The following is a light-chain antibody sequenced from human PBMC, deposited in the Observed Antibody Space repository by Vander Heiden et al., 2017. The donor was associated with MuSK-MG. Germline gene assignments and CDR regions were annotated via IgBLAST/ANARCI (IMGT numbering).Light chain of an antibody. Sequence: EIVLTQSPVTLSLSPGERATLSCRTSQSVDSYLAWYQQKPGQAPRLLIFGASNRATGIPARFSGSGSGTDFTLTISSLESEDFAVYYCQQRSNWPLTFGGGTKVEIK. J-gene: IGKJ4*01. V-gene: IGKV3-11*01. CDR2: GAS. CDR3: QQRSNWPLT. CDR1: QSVDSY.